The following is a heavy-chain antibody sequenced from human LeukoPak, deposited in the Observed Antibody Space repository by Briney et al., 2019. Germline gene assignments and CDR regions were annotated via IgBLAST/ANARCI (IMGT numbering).Heavy chain of an antibody. CDR2: INPNSGGT. V-gene: IGHV1-2*06. D-gene: IGHD5-18*01. CDR3: ARIGDLDTAMAEPFDY. J-gene: IGHJ4*02. CDR1: GYTFTGYY. Sequence: GASVKVSCKASGYTFTGYYMHWVRQAPGQGLEWMGRINPNSGGTNYAQKFQGRVTMTRDTSISTAYMELSRLRSDDTAVYYCARIGDLDTAMAEPFDYWGQGTLVTVSS.